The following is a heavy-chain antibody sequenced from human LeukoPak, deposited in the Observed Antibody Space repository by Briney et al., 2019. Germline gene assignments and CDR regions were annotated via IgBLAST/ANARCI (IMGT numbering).Heavy chain of an antibody. V-gene: IGHV3-30*04. CDR2: ISYGGDNK. Sequence: GGSLRLSCAASGFNFQIYAMPWVRQAPGKGLEWVAIISYGGDNKYYADSVKGRFTISRDNSKSMLYLQMNGLRPEDTAVYYCSRDGPRDYDILTALDYWGQGTVVSVSS. CDR1: GFNFQIYA. CDR3: SRDGPRDYDILTALDY. J-gene: IGHJ4*02. D-gene: IGHD3-9*01.